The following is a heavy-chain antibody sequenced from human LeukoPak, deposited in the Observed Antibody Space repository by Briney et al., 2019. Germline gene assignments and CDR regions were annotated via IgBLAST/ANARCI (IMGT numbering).Heavy chain of an antibody. CDR1: GYSFTSYW. Sequence: GESLKISCKGPGYSFTSYWIGWVRQMPGKGLEWMGIIYPGDSDTRYSPSFQGQVTISADKSISTAYLQWSSLKASDTAMYYCARHVSTMVRGANYYYYGMDVWGQGTTVTVSS. V-gene: IGHV5-51*01. CDR2: IYPGDSDT. CDR3: ARHVSTMVRGANYYYYGMDV. J-gene: IGHJ6*02. D-gene: IGHD3-10*01.